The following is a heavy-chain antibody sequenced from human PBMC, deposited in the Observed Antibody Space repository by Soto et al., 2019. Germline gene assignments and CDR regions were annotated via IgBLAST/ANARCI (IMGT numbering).Heavy chain of an antibody. CDR3: ARGWNDFPH. J-gene: IGHJ1*01. Sequence: GASVKVSCKASGGTFSSYAISWVRQAPGQGLECMGWIIPVFGTANYAQKFQGRVTINADESTSTVYMELSSLRSEDTAVYYCARGWNDFPHGGQGALVTVSS. V-gene: IGHV1-69*13. CDR1: GGTFSSYA. CDR2: IIPVFGTA. D-gene: IGHD1-1*01.